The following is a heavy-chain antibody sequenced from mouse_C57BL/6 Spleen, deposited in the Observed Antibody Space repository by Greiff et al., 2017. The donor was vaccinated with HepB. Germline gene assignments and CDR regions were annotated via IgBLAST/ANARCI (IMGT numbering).Heavy chain of an antibody. Sequence: QVQLKESGAELVRPGASVKLSCKASGYTFTDYYINWVKQRPGQGLEWIARIYPGSGNTYYNEKFKGKATLTAEKSSSTAYMQLSSLTSEDSAVYFCARSLYYGSSYNYFDYWGQGTTLTVSS. V-gene: IGHV1-76*01. CDR2: IYPGSGNT. D-gene: IGHD1-1*01. CDR3: ARSLYYGSSYNYFDY. CDR1: GYTFTDYY. J-gene: IGHJ2*01.